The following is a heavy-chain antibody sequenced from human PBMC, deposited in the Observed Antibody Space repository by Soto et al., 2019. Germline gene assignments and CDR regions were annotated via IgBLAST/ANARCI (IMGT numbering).Heavy chain of an antibody. CDR3: ARGASTFDY. D-gene: IGHD2-2*01. J-gene: IGHJ4*02. CDR1: GFTFSNSA. Sequence: EVQLLESGGGVAQPGGSLRLSCAASGFTFSNSAMSWVRQAPGKGLEWVSTISGGSGGTSYADPVKGRFIVSRDDSRTTLYLQMNSLRAEDTALYYCARGASTFDYWGQGRPVIVSS. V-gene: IGHV3-23*01. CDR2: ISGGSGGT.